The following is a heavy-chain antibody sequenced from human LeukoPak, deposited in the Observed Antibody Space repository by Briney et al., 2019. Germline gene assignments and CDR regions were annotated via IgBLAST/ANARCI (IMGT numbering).Heavy chain of an antibody. CDR3: ARVGDGYNYNWYFDL. CDR1: GGSFSSNA. J-gene: IGHJ2*01. V-gene: IGHV1-69*04. CDR2: IVPILGTA. Sequence: GSSVKVSCKASGGSFSSNAISWVRQAAGQGLEGMGRIVPILGTANYAQKFQGRVTITADKSTSTAYMELSSLRSEDTAVYYCARVGDGYNYNWYFDLWGRGTLVTVSS. D-gene: IGHD5-24*01.